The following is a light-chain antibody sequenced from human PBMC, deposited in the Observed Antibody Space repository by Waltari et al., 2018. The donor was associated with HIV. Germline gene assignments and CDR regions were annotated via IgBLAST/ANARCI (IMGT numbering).Light chain of an antibody. V-gene: IGKV1-13*02. Sequence: AIHLTQTPPSLSASVGDSVTITCRARQAVSPARAWYQQKPGRPPKLLIYDVSILQTGVSSRFSGGGSVTNVSLTVNTLHPEDFATYYCQQYISFPLTFGQGTRVEIK. CDR1: QAVSPA. J-gene: IGKJ5*01. CDR2: DVS. CDR3: QQYISFPLT.